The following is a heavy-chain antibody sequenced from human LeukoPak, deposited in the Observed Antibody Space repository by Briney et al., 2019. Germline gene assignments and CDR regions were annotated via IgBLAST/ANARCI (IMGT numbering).Heavy chain of an antibody. CDR1: GGSISSYY. V-gene: IGHV4-59*01. CDR2: IYYSGST. D-gene: IGHD6-19*01. CDR3: ARSSSGWFHEAT. J-gene: IGHJ5*02. Sequence: PSETLSLTCTVSGGSISSYYWSWIRQPPGKGLEWIGYIYYSGSTNYNPSLKSRVTISVDTFKNQFSLKLSSVTAADTAVYYCARSSSGWFHEATWGQGTLVTVSS.